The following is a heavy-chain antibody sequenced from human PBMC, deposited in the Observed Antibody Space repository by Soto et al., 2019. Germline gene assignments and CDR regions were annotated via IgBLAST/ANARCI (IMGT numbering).Heavy chain of an antibody. CDR1: GGSVSSSGNY. D-gene: IGHD2-15*01. CDR2: IYYSGST. J-gene: IGHJ4*02. CDR3: ARHYAVVLYHFDY. V-gene: IGHV4-39*01. Sequence: QLQLQESGPGLVKPSETLSLTCTVSGGSVSSSGNYWGWIRQPPGKGLEWIGSIYYSGSTYYNPSLKSRVTTVVDKSKHECSRKVSSVTAADTAVYYCARHYAVVLYHFDYWGLRTLVNVSS.